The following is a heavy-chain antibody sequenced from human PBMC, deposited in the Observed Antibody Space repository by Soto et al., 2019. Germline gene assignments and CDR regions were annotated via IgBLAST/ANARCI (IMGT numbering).Heavy chain of an antibody. D-gene: IGHD5-12*01. CDR3: ARDYYRFNSGYGFSMDV. CDR1: GFSFGGHA. CDR2: ISGSGGST. J-gene: IGHJ6*02. Sequence: GGSLRLSCAASGFSFGGHAMTWVRQAPGKGLEWVSAISGSGGSTYYADSVKGRFTISRDNSKNTLYLQMNSLRAEDTAVYYCARDYYRFNSGYGFSMDVWGQGTTVTVSS. V-gene: IGHV3-23*01.